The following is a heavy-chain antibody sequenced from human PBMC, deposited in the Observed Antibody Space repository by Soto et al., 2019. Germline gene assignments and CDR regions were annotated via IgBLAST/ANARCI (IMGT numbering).Heavy chain of an antibody. J-gene: IGHJ5*02. Sequence: ASVKVSCKASGYTFTSYGISWVRQAPGQGLEWMGWISAYNGNTNYAQKLQGRVTMTTDTSTSTAYMELRSLRSDDTAVYYCARDRRSVATLNWFDPWGQGTLVTVSS. V-gene: IGHV1-18*01. D-gene: IGHD5-12*01. CDR2: ISAYNGNT. CDR1: GYTFTSYG. CDR3: ARDRRSVATLNWFDP.